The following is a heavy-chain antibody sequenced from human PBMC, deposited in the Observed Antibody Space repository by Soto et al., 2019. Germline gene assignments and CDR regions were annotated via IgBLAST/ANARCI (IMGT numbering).Heavy chain of an antibody. Sequence: QVQLVQSGAEVKKPGASVKVSCKASGYTFTSYGISWVRQAPGQGLEWMGWISAYNGNTNYAQKLQGRVTMTTDTSTSTAYKERRSLRSDDTAVYYCARVGSGITMIVVVSPYYFDYWGQGTLVTVSS. CDR3: ARVGSGITMIVVVSPYYFDY. CDR2: ISAYNGNT. V-gene: IGHV1-18*01. D-gene: IGHD3-22*01. J-gene: IGHJ4*02. CDR1: GYTFTSYG.